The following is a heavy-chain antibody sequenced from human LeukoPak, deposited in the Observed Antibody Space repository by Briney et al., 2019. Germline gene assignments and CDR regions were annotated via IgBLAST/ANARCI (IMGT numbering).Heavy chain of an antibody. D-gene: IGHD3-10*01. CDR2: IYHSGST. V-gene: IGHV4-34*01. J-gene: IGHJ6*03. Sequence: SETLSLTCAVYGGSFSGYYWSWIRQPPGKGLEWIGEIYHSGSTNYNPSLKSRVTISVDKSKNQFSLKLSSVTAADTAVYYCARGFGSGSYPPHYYYMDVWGKGTTVTVSS. CDR1: GGSFSGYY. CDR3: ARGFGSGSYPPHYYYMDV.